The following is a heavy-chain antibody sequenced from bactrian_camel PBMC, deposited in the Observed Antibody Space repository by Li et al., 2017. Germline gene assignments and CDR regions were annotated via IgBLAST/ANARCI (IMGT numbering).Heavy chain of an antibody. CDR3: TPGVY. D-gene: IGHD2*01. J-gene: IGHJ4*01. V-gene: IGHV3S10*01. CDR1: GFTFSNYD. CDR2: IDSDGST. Sequence: VQLVESGGGLVQPGGSLTLACVGSGFTFSNYDMSWGRQAPGKEREGVAAIDSDGSTYYADSVKGRFIISRDDAKNTVFLQLNSLKTEDTAKYYCTPGVYWGQGTQVTVSS.